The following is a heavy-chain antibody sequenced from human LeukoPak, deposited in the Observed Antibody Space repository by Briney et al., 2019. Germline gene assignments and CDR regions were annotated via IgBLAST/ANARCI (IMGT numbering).Heavy chain of an antibody. CDR3: ARDTSSSWY. V-gene: IGHV1-46*01. J-gene: IGHJ4*02. CDR2: INPSGGST. CDR1: GYTFTSYD. Sequence: VASVTVSCKASGYTFTSYDINWVRQAPGQGLEWMGIINPSGGSTSYAQKFQGRVTMTRDTSTSTVYMELSSLRSEDTAVYYCARDTSSSWYWGQGTLVTVSS. D-gene: IGHD6-13*01.